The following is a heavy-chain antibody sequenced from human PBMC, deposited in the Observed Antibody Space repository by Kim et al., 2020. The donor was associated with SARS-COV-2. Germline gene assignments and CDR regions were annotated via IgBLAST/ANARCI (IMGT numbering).Heavy chain of an antibody. D-gene: IGHD3-16*01. CDR3: ARASYGKGLRYYYYGMDV. V-gene: IGHV1-69*13. CDR2: IIPIFGTA. CDR1: GGTFSSYA. Sequence: SVKVSCKASGGTFSSYAISWVRQAPGQGLEWMGGIIPIFGTANYAQKFQGRVTITADESTSTAYMELSSLRSEDTAVYYCARASYGKGLRYYYYGMDVWGQGTTVTVSS. J-gene: IGHJ6*02.